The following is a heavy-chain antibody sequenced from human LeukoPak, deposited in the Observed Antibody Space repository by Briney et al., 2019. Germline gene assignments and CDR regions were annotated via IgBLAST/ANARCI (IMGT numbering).Heavy chain of an antibody. J-gene: IGHJ4*02. CDR3: AKVEAFSSTKPRRPLDY. CDR1: GFTFSSYA. CDR2: ISGSGGST. D-gene: IGHD1-14*01. V-gene: IGHV3-23*01. Sequence: GGSLRLSCAASGFTFSSYAMSWVRQAPGKGLEWVSAISGSGGSTYYAGSVKGRFTISRDNSKNTLYLQMNSLRAEDTAVYYCAKVEAFSSTKPRRPLDYWGQGTLVTVSS.